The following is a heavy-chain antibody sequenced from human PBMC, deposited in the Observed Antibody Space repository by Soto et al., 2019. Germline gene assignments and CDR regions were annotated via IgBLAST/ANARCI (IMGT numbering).Heavy chain of an antibody. V-gene: IGHV4-4*07. CDR1: GGSINTFY. J-gene: IGHJ4*02. Sequence: SETLSLTCTVSGGSINTFYWSWVRQPAGKGLEWIGRIFSSGSTSFNPSLESRVAMSVDTSKNHFSLNLSSVTAADMAVYYCAREGSYSAYNFAHGIQLWAFDFWGQGALVTVSS. CDR3: AREGSYSAYNFAHGIQLWAFDF. CDR2: IFSSGST. D-gene: IGHD5-12*01.